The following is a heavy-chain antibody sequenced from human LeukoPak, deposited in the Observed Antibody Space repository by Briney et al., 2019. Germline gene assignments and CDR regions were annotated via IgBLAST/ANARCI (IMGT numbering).Heavy chain of an antibody. V-gene: IGHV3-30*01. CDR3: ARNPVLRYFDWPKNYYFDY. D-gene: IGHD3-9*01. CDR2: ISIDGSRQ. J-gene: IGHJ4*02. CDR1: GITLRGYA. Sequence: GGSLRLSCAPSGITLRGYAIHWVRQAPGKGLEWVAVISIDGSRQHYAESLKGRFTISRDNSKNTLYLQMNSLRAEDTAVYYCARNPVLRYFDWPKNYYFDYWGQGTLVTVSS.